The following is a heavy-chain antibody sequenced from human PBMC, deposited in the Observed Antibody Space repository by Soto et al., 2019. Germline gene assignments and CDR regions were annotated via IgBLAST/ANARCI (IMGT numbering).Heavy chain of an antibody. CDR2: IYYSGST. Sequence: QLQLQESGPGLVKPSETLSLTCTVSGGSISSSSYYWGWIRQPPGKGLEWIGSIYYSGSTYYNPSLKSRVTISVDTSKNQFSLKLSSVTAADTAVYYCARGGTYDSSGSPFDYWGQGTLVTVSS. J-gene: IGHJ4*02. CDR3: ARGGTYDSSGSPFDY. D-gene: IGHD3-22*01. CDR1: GGSISSSSYY. V-gene: IGHV4-39*07.